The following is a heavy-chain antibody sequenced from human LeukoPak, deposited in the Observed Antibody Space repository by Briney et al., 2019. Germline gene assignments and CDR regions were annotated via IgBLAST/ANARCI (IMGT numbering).Heavy chain of an antibody. V-gene: IGHV4-59*12. J-gene: IGHJ4*02. CDR2: ISYTGST. CDR1: GGSISRYY. CDR3: VRDRGGNAYWTFDY. D-gene: IGHD4-23*01. Sequence: SVTLSLTCTVSGGSISRYYWSWIRQPPGKGLEWIGYISYTGSTTYNSSLKSRVTISLDTSQNQFSLQLNSVTPGDTAVYYCVRDRGGNAYWTFDYWGQGTLVTVSS.